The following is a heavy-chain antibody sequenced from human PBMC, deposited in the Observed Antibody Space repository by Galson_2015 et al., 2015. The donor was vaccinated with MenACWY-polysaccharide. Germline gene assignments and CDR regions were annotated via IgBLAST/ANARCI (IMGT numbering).Heavy chain of an antibody. V-gene: IGHV1-69*02. J-gene: IGHJ4*02. CDR3: ARVDCSGGHCYFAY. D-gene: IGHD2-15*01. CDR1: GDSLNSYS. CDR2: IIPFATME. Sequence: SCKASGDSLNSYSIGWVRQAPGQGLEWMGRIIPFATMENYAQKFQGRVTISADTSANTVYMQLNSLRSDDTAVYFCARVDCSGGHCYFAYWGQGTLVTVSS.